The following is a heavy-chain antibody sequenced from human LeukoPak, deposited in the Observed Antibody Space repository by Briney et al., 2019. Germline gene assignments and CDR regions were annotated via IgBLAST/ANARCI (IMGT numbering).Heavy chain of an antibody. J-gene: IGHJ4*02. CDR2: IYPGDSDT. V-gene: IGHV5-51*01. CDR3: ANSKSSSWYPFYLDY. D-gene: IGHD6-13*01. Sequence: GESLKISCKGSGYSFTSYWIGWVRQMPGKGLEWMGIIYPGDSDTRYSPSFQGQVTISADKSFSTAYLQWSSLKASDTAIYYCANSKSSSWYPFYLDYWGQGTLVTVSS. CDR1: GYSFTSYW.